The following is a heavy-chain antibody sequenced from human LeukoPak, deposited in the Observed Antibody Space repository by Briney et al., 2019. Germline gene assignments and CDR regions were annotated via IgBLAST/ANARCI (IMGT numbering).Heavy chain of an antibody. CDR1: RFTVSSSY. D-gene: IGHD1-26*01. CDR3: AKDLGRYRNNYFDY. J-gene: IGHJ4*02. CDR2: IESGGYT. V-gene: IGHV3-53*01. Sequence: GGSLRLSCAASRFTVSSSYMNWVRQAPGKGLEWVSLIESGGYTYYADSVKGRFTISRDDSKNTLYLQMNSLRAEDTAVYYCAKDLGRYRNNYFDYWGQGTLVTVSS.